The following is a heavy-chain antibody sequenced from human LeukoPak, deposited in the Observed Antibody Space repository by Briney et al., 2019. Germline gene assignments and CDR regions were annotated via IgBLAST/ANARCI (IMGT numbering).Heavy chain of an antibody. CDR2: IIPSLAIA. CDR3: ASGITVAPYAFDI. D-gene: IGHD6-19*01. Sequence: SVKVSCKASGGTFSNYAINWVRQAPGQGLEWMGRIIPSLAIANYAQKFQDRVTIIADKSTSTAYMELSSLGSEDTATYYCASGITVAPYAFDIWGQGTMVTVSS. CDR1: GGTFSNYA. J-gene: IGHJ3*02. V-gene: IGHV1-69*04.